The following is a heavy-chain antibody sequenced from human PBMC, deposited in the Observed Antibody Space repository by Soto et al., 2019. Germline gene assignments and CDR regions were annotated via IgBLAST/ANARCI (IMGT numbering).Heavy chain of an antibody. V-gene: IGHV4-59*01. Sequence: SETLSLTCTVSGGSISSYYWSWIRQPPGKGLEWIGYIYYSGSTNYNPSLKSRVTISVDTSKNQFSLNLSSVTAADTAMYYCARRPYDSSGYSAFDIWGQGTMVTVSS. J-gene: IGHJ3*02. CDR2: IYYSGST. CDR3: ARRPYDSSGYSAFDI. D-gene: IGHD3-22*01. CDR1: GGSISSYY.